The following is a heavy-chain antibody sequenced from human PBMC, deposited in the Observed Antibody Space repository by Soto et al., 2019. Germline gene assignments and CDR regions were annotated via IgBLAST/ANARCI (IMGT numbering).Heavy chain of an antibody. CDR3: ARESSPTGRMVYAIGSSRPMDV. D-gene: IGHD2-8*01. CDR2: ISYDGSNK. V-gene: IGHV3-30-3*01. J-gene: IGHJ6*02. Sequence: SLRLSCAGCGFTFSSYAMHWVRHAPGKGLEWVAVISYDGSNKYYADSVKGRFTISRDNSKNTLYLQMNSLRAEEKAVYYCARESSPTGRMVYAIGSSRPMDVWGQGTTVTVSS. CDR1: GFTFSSYA.